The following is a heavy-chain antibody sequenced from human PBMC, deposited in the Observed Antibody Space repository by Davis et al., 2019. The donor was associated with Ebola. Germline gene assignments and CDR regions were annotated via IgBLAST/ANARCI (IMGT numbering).Heavy chain of an antibody. J-gene: IGHJ4*02. D-gene: IGHD3-3*01. CDR1: GGSFSGYY. CDR2: IYYSGST. Sequence: SETLSLTCAVYGGSFSGYYWSWIRQPPGKGLEWIGSIYYSGSTYYNPSLKSRVTISVDTSKNQFSLKLSSVTAAGTAVYHCARLDFWSGYNLDYWGQGTLVTVSS. CDR3: ARLDFWSGYNLDY. V-gene: IGHV4-34*01.